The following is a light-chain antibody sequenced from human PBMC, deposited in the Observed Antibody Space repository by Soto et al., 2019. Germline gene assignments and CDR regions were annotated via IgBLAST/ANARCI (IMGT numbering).Light chain of an antibody. J-gene: IGLJ3*02. V-gene: IGLV2-8*01. CDR3: CLHAGWNSLWV. Sequence: QSALTQPPSASGSPGQSVTISCTGAGSDVADSSVSWYQQHPGKAPKLMIYEDDKRPSGVPDRFSGSKSGNTASLTVSGLQAEDEADYFCCLHAGWNSLWVFGGGTKVTVL. CDR2: EDD. CDR1: GSDVADSS.